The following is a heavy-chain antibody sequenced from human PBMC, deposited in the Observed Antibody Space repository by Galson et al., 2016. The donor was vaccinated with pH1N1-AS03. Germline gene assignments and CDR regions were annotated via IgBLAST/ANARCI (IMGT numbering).Heavy chain of an antibody. CDR2: IYSSGSS. CDR1: GGSISRNN. Sequence: TLSLTCTVSGGSISRNNWSWIRQPAGKGLEWIGRIYSSGSSSYNPSLKSRVTMSLDTSKNQLSLKLSSVTAADTAVYYCARDYRWAFDHWGQGTLVTVSS. CDR3: ARDYRWAFDH. V-gene: IGHV4-4*07. J-gene: IGHJ4*02. D-gene: IGHD3-16*02.